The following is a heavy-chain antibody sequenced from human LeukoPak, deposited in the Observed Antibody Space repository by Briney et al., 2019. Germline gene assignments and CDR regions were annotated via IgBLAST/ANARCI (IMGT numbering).Heavy chain of an antibody. CDR1: GFTFSSYS. CDR3: ARGMYYYDSSGYHFQH. Sequence: GGSLRLSCAASGFTFSSYSMNWVRQAPGKGLERVSAISSSSSYIYYADSVKGRFTSSRDNAKNSLYQQMNSLRAEDTAVYYCARGMYYYDSSGYHFQHWGQGTLVTVSS. D-gene: IGHD3-22*01. V-gene: IGHV3-21*01. J-gene: IGHJ1*01. CDR2: ISSSSSYI.